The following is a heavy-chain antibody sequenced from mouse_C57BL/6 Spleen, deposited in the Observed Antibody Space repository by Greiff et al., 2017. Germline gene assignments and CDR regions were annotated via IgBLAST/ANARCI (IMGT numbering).Heavy chain of an antibody. CDR2: INPYNGGT. J-gene: IGHJ3*01. CDR3: ARSHGYYEDWFAY. Sequence: DVQLQESGPVLVKPGASVKMSCKASGYTFTDYYMNWVKQSHGKSLEWIGVINPYNGGTSYNQKFKGKATLTVDKSSSTAYMELNSLTSEDSAVYYCARSHGYYEDWFAYWGQGTLVTVSA. V-gene: IGHV1-19*01. D-gene: IGHD2-3*01. CDR1: GYTFTDYY.